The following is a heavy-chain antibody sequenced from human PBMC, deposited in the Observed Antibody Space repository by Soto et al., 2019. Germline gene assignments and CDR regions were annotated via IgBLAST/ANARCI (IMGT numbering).Heavy chain of an antibody. CDR2: INPSGGST. CDR3: ASHDYGDSDPDY. Sequence: GASVKVSCKASGYTFTSHYMHWVRQAPGQGLEWMGIINPSGGSTSYAQKFQGRVTMTRDTSTSTVYMELSSLRSEDTAVYYCASHDYGDSDPDYWGQGTLVTVSS. V-gene: IGHV1-46*01. J-gene: IGHJ4*02. CDR1: GYTFTSHY. D-gene: IGHD4-17*01.